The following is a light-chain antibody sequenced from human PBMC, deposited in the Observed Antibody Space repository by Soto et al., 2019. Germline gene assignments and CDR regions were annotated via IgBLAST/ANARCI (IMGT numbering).Light chain of an antibody. Sequence: QSALTQPASVSGSPGQSITISCSGTRGSVGAFNFVSWYQQHAGKAPKLIIFEVSNRPSGVSDRFSGSKSGNTASLTISGLQAEDEADYYCSSYTSSSTSFGGGTKLTVL. CDR3: SSYTSSSTS. CDR2: EVS. J-gene: IGLJ2*01. CDR1: RGSVGAFNF. V-gene: IGLV2-14*01.